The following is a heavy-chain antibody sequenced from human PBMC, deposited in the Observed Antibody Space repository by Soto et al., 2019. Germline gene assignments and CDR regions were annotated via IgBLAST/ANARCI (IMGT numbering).Heavy chain of an antibody. CDR1: GGSISSYY. J-gene: IGHJ4*02. Sequence: SETLSLTCTVSGGSISSYYWSWIRQPPGKGLEWIGYIYYSGSTNYNPSLKSRVTISVDTSKNQFSLKLSSVTAADTAVYYCARDRWNYDYWGQGTLVTVSS. CDR3: ARDRWNYDY. CDR2: IYYSGST. D-gene: IGHD1-7*01. V-gene: IGHV4-59*01.